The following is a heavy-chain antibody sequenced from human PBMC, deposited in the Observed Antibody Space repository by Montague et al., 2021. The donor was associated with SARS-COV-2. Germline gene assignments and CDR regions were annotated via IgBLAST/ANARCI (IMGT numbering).Heavy chain of an antibody. CDR3: ARVGRQQLVWLSGMDV. D-gene: IGHD6-13*01. Sequence: SETLSLTCTVSGGSISSSSYYWGWIRQPPGKVLEWIGSIDYSGSTYYXXXRKIRVTIAVDTSKNQFSLKLSSVTDADTAVYYCARVGRQQLVWLSGMDVWGQGTTVTVSS. CDR2: IDYSGST. CDR1: GGSISSSSYY. J-gene: IGHJ6*02. V-gene: IGHV4-39*07.